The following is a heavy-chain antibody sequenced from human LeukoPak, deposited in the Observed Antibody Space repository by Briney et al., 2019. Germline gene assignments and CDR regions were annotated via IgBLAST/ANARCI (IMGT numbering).Heavy chain of an antibody. V-gene: IGHV4-34*01. D-gene: IGHD3-10*01. CDR1: GGSFSGYY. CDR3: ARGITVDY. Sequence: PSETLSLTCAVYGGSFSGYYWSWIRQPPGKGLEWIGEINHSGSTYYNPSLKSRVTISVDTSKNQFSLKLSSVTAADTAVYYCARGITVDYWGQGTLVTVSS. J-gene: IGHJ4*02. CDR2: INHSGST.